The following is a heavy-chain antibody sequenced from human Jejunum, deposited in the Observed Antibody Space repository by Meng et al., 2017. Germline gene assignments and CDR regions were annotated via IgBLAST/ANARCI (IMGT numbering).Heavy chain of an antibody. CDR3: ARRGIATAVVLFDP. V-gene: IGHV4-39*01. J-gene: IGHJ5*02. Sequence: QVQLQESGPGLVKPSATLFLTCSVSGGFICTNSYWWAWISQPPGKGLEWIGTINYRGNTYYSPSLKSRVTISVDTSKNQFSLKLNSVTAADTALYYCARRGIATAVVLFDPWGQGTLVTVSS. CDR1: GGFICTNSYW. D-gene: IGHD6-13*01. CDR2: INYRGNT.